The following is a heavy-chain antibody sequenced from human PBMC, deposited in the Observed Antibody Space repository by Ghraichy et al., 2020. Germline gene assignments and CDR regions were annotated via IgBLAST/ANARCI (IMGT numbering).Heavy chain of an antibody. D-gene: IGHD2/OR15-2a*01. Sequence: SETLSLTCTVSGGSMNSYYWSWIRQPPGKGLEWIGYVYTNGNTNYNPSLKPRVTISIDTSRNQFSLKLSSVTAADTAMYYCARHQAWSAVAILNWFDPWGQGTLVTVSS. CDR1: GGSMNSYY. CDR3: ARHQAWSAVAILNWFDP. J-gene: IGHJ5*02. CDR2: VYTNGNT. V-gene: IGHV4-4*09.